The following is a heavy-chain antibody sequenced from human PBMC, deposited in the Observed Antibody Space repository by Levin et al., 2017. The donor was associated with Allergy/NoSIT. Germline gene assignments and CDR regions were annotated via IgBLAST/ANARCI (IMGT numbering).Heavy chain of an antibody. Sequence: GESLKISCKASGYTFTSYDINWVRQATGQGLEWMGWMNPNSGNTGYAQKFQGRVTMTRNTSISTAYMELSSLRSEDTAVYYCARGPRQTGYWGQGTLVTVSS. CDR2: MNPNSGNT. CDR3: ARGPRQTGY. D-gene: IGHD1-14*01. J-gene: IGHJ4*02. V-gene: IGHV1-8*01. CDR1: GYTFTSYD.